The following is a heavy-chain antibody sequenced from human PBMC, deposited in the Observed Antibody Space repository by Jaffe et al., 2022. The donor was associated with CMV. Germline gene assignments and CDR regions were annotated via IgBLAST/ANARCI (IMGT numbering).Heavy chain of an antibody. D-gene: IGHD4-17*01. CDR1: GFTFSTYA. CDR2: ISGNGGTT. CDR3: AKDWERSVATVNYFDY. V-gene: IGHV3-23*04. Sequence: EVQLVESGGGLVQPGGSLRLSCAASGFTFSTYAMSWVRQAPGKGLEWVSFISGNGGTTYYADSVKGRFTISRDNSKNTLYLQMNSLRAEDTAVYYCAKDWERSVATVNYFDYWGQGSLVTVSS. J-gene: IGHJ4*02.